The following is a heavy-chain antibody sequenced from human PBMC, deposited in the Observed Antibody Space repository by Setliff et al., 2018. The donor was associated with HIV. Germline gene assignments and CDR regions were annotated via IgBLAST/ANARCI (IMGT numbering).Heavy chain of an antibody. V-gene: IGHV1-69*06. CDR3: ARGVHSGGSGWYNWYFDH. CDR2: IIPTFDTA. Sequence: GASVKVSCKASGGTLSRHAFSWVRQAPGQGLEWMGGIIPTFDTANYAQKFQGRVTITADKSTNTVYMELNSLRSEDTAMYYCARGVHSGGSGWYNWYFDHWGRGTLVTVSS. J-gene: IGHJ2*01. D-gene: IGHD6-19*01. CDR1: GGTLSRHA.